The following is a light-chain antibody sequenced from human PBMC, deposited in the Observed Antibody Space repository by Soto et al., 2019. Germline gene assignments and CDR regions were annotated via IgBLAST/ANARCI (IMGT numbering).Light chain of an antibody. V-gene: IGLV3-21*02. CDR1: IIGTKS. J-gene: IGLJ1*01. Sequence: SYELTQPPSVSVAPGQTARITCGGNIIGTKSVHWYQQKPGQAPVLVVYDDSDRPSGIPEQFSGSHSGNTATLTISWVEAGDEADYYCQVWDGITDLPVFGTGTKLTVL. CDR2: DDS. CDR3: QVWDGITDLPV.